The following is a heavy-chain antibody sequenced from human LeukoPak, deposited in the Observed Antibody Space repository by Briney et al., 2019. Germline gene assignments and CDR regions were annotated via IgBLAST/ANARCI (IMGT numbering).Heavy chain of an antibody. CDR3: ARDSSGSSRDWFDP. J-gene: IGHJ5*02. V-gene: IGHV3-48*03. D-gene: IGHD1-26*01. CDR2: ISSSGSTI. CDR1: GFTFSSYE. Sequence: PGGSLRLSCAASGFTFSSYEMNWVRQAPGKGLEWVSYISSSGSTIYYADSVKGRFTISRDNAKNSLYLQMNSLRAEDTAVYYCARDSSGSSRDWFDPWGQGTLVTVSS.